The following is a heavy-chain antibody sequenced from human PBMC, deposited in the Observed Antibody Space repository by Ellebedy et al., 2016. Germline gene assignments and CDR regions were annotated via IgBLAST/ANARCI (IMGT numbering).Heavy chain of an antibody. CDR1: GDSASNNEYY. V-gene: IGHV4-39*02. CDR3: ARRIQRVKLWYAYWYFDL. D-gene: IGHD5-18*01. J-gene: IGHJ2*01. CDR2: IYHGGRT. Sequence: SETLSLTXTVSGDSASNNEYYWGWIRQPPGKGLEWIGSIYHGGRTYYTPSLEGRATISMDTSKSHFSLNLSSVTAADTAVYYCARRIQRVKLWYAYWYFDLWGRGTLVAVSS.